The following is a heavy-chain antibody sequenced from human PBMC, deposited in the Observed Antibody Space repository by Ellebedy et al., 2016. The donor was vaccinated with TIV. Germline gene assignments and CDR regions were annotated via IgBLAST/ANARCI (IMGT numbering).Heavy chain of an antibody. Sequence: GESLKISCAASGFTFSNAWMSWVRQAPGKGLEWVGRIKSKTDGGTTDYAAPVKGRFTISRDDSKNTLYLQMNSLKTEDTAVYYCTTVAYYYDSSGYSNFDYWGQGTLVTVSS. CDR1: GFTFSNAW. CDR2: IKSKTDGGTT. V-gene: IGHV3-15*01. J-gene: IGHJ4*02. D-gene: IGHD3-22*01. CDR3: TTVAYYYDSSGYSNFDY.